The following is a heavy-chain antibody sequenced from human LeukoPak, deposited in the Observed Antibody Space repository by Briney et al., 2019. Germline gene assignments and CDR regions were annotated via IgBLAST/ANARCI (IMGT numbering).Heavy chain of an antibody. CDR2: VSASGATT. CDR3: AKDKGSGSPSRFDV. D-gene: IGHD3-10*01. Sequence: GGSLRLSCAASGFTFHNYAMNWVRQAPGKGLEWVSTVSASGATTYDADSVKGRFTISRDNSKNTLYLQMTGLRDEDTAVYHCAKDKGSGSPSRFDVWGQGTLVTVSS. J-gene: IGHJ5*02. V-gene: IGHV3-23*01. CDR1: GFTFHNYA.